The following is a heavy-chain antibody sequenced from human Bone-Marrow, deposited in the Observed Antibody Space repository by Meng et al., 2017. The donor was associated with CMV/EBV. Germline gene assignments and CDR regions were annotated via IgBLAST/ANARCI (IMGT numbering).Heavy chain of an antibody. CDR3: ASRTEYYYYGMDV. Sequence: LSLTCAASGFTVSSNYMSWVRQAPGKGLEWVSVIYSGGTTYYADSVKGRFTISRDNSKNTLYLQMNSLRAEDTAVYYCASRTEYYYYGMDVWGQGTTVTVSS. V-gene: IGHV3-66*02. D-gene: IGHD1-14*01. CDR1: GFTVSSNY. J-gene: IGHJ6*02. CDR2: IYSGGTT.